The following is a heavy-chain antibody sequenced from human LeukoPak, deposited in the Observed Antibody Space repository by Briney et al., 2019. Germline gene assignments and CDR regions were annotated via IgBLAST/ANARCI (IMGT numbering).Heavy chain of an antibody. CDR2: ISGSGDTT. CDR3: AKARGFAEFDY. V-gene: IGHV3-23*01. Sequence: GGSLRLSCAASGFTFSGHGMRWVRQAPGKGLQWVSAISGSGDTTYYADSVKGRFTISRDNSENTLYLQMNSLRAEDTALYFCAKARGFAEFDYWGQGTLVTVSS. J-gene: IGHJ4*02. CDR1: GFTFSGHG. D-gene: IGHD3-10*01.